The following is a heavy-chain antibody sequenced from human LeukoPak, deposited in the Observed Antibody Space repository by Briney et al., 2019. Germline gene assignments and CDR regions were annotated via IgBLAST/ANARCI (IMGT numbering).Heavy chain of an antibody. J-gene: IGHJ4*02. CDR3: ARYSGIIKTFDY. D-gene: IGHD1-26*01. CDR1: GFTFSNYD. V-gene: IGHV3-30*03. CDR2: ISHDGSKK. Sequence: EGSLRLSCTASGFTFSNYDMHWVRQAPGKGLEWVALISHDGSKKYFADSVKGRFTVSRDNSKNTLYLQLNSLGAEDTAMYYCARYSGIIKTFDYWGQGTLVTVSS.